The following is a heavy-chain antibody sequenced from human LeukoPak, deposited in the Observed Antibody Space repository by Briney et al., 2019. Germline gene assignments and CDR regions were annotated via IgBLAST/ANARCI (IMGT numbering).Heavy chain of an antibody. J-gene: IGHJ3*02. CDR2: ISGSGGST. CDR1: GFTFSSYA. D-gene: IGHD6-19*01. Sequence: GGSLRLSCAASGFTFSSYAMSWVRQAPGKGLEWVSAISGSGGSTYYADSVKGRFTISRDNSKNTLYLQMNSLRAEDTAVYYCAKDGYSSGWSDDAFDIWGQGTMVTVSS. CDR3: AKDGYSSGWSDDAFDI. V-gene: IGHV3-23*01.